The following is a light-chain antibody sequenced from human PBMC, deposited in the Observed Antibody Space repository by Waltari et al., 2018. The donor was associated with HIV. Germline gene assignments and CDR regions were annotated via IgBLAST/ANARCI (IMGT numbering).Light chain of an antibody. V-gene: IGKV1-5*03. CDR2: KAS. CDR1: QSISSW. CDR3: QQYNSYGT. J-gene: IGKJ2*02. Sequence: DIQMTQSPSTLSASVGDRVTITCRASQSISSWLAWYQQKPGKAPKRLIYKASTLESGVPSRFSGSGSGTEFTLTISSLQPDDFATYYCQQYNSYGTFGQGTKLEIK.